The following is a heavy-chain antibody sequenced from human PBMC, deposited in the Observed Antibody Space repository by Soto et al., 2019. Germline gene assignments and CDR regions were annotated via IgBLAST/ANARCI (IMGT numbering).Heavy chain of an antibody. J-gene: IGHJ4*02. D-gene: IGHD3-22*01. V-gene: IGHV3-23*01. CDR3: AKDRWYYYDSSGYYSFYYFDY. CDR1: GGNFSSYA. CDR2: ISGSGGST. Sequence: PGGSLRLSCTASGGNFSSYAMSWVRQAPGKGLEWVSAISGSGGSTYYADSVKGRFTISRDNSKNTLYLQMNSLRAEDTAVYYCAKDRWYYYDSSGYYSFYYFDYWGQGTLVTVSS.